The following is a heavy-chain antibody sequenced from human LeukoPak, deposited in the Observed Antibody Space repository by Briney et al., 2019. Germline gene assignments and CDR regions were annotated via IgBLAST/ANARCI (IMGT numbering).Heavy chain of an antibody. J-gene: IGHJ4*02. Sequence: GGSLRLSCAASGFTFNSYGMHWVRQAPGKGLEWVAFISYDGSNTYYADSVKGRFTISRDNSKNTLYLLMNSLRAEDTAVYYCAKDVGALERNPDYWGQGILVTVSS. CDR3: AKDVGALERNPDY. D-gene: IGHD1-1*01. V-gene: IGHV3-30*18. CDR1: GFTFNSYG. CDR2: ISYDGSNT.